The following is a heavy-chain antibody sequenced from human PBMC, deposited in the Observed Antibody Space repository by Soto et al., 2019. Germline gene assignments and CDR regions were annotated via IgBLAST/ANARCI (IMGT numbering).Heavy chain of an antibody. CDR3: ARVKEQQLDRYYFVY. V-gene: IGHV1-18*01. J-gene: IGHJ4*02. Sequence: ASVKVSCKASGYTFTSYGISWVRPAPGQWLEWMGWISAYNGNTNYAQKLQGRVTITTDTSTSTAYMELRSLRSDDTAVYYCARVKEQQLDRYYFVYSGQATLVTVPS. CDR2: ISAYNGNT. D-gene: IGHD6-13*01. CDR1: GYTFTSYG.